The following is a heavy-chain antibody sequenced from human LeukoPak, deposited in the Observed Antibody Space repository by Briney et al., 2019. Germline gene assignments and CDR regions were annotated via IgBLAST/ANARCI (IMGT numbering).Heavy chain of an antibody. Sequence: GGSLRLSCAVSGFTVSRNFMSWVRQAPGKGLEWVSVIYSGGNTYYADSVKGRFTISRDNSKNTLYLQMNSLRAEDTAVYYCARDIGYYNFGYWGQGTLVTVSS. CDR3: ARDIGYYNFGY. J-gene: IGHJ4*02. D-gene: IGHD3-22*01. CDR2: IYSGGNT. CDR1: GFTVSRNF. V-gene: IGHV3-66*01.